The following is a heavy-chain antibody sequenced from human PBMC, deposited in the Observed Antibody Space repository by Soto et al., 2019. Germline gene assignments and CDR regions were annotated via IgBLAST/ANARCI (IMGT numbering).Heavy chain of an antibody. Sequence: EVQLVESGGGLVQPGGSLRLSCEASGFTFSTFWMHWVRQAPGKGLVWVSRINSDGSTTNYADSVKGRVTISRDNAKNTLYLQLNGLRPEDTAVYFCARDFEYWGQGTLVTVSS. V-gene: IGHV3-74*01. J-gene: IGHJ4*02. CDR2: INSDGSTT. CDR1: GFTFSTFW. CDR3: ARDFEY.